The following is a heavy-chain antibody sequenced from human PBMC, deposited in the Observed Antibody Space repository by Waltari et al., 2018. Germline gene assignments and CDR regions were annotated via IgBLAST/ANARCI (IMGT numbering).Heavy chain of an antibody. V-gene: IGHV1-69*14. CDR1: GGTFSSYA. Sequence: QVQLVQSGAEVKKPGSSVKVSCKASGGTFSSYAISWVRQAPGQGLEWMGGINPIFGTANYAQKFQGRVTITADKSTSTAYMELSSLGSEDTAVYYCAREAGGYDYGWFDPWGQGTLVTVSS. J-gene: IGHJ5*02. CDR3: AREAGGYDYGWFDP. CDR2: INPIFGTA. D-gene: IGHD5-12*01.